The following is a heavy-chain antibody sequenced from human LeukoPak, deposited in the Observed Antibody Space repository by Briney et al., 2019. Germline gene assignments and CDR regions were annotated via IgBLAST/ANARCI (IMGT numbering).Heavy chain of an antibody. D-gene: IGHD3-3*01. V-gene: IGHV3-9*01. CDR2: ISWNSGSI. CDR1: GFTFDDYA. J-gene: IGHJ4*02. CDR3: AREYYDFWSGYPYYFDY. Sequence: PGGSLRLSCAASGFTFDDYAMHWARQAPGKGLEWVSGISWNSGSIGYVDSVKGRFTISRDNAKNSLYLQMNSLRAEDTAVYYCAREYYDFWSGYPYYFDYWGQGTLVTVSS.